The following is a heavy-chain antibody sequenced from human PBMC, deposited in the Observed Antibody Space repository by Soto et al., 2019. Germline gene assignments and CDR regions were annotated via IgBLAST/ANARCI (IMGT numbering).Heavy chain of an antibody. CDR1: GGSISSYY. CDR2: IYYSGST. CDR3: ARDRDYGSGSYGWFDP. Sequence: NPSETLSLTCTVSGGSISSYYWSWIRQPPGKGLEWIGYIYYSGSTNCNPSLKSRVTISVDTSKNQFSLKLSSVTAADTAVYYCARDRDYGSGSYGWFDPWGQGTLVTVSS. V-gene: IGHV4-59*01. J-gene: IGHJ5*02. D-gene: IGHD3-10*01.